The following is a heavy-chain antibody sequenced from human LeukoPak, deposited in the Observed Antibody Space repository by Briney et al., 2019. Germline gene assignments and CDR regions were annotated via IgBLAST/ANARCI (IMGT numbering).Heavy chain of an antibody. D-gene: IGHD5-12*01. CDR3: ARDRGVAAHLDY. CDR2: IWFDGTNK. CDR1: GFTFSNYG. Sequence: PGGSLRLSCAASGFTFSNYGMHWVRQAPGKGLEWVAVIWFDGTNKYYADSARGRFTISRDNSKNTLYLQMSSLRAEDTAVYYCARDRGVAAHLDYWGQGTLVTVSS. V-gene: IGHV3-33*01. J-gene: IGHJ4*02.